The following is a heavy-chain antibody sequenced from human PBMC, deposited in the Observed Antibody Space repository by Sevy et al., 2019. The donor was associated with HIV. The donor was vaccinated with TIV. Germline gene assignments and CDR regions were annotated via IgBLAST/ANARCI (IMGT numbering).Heavy chain of an antibody. V-gene: IGHV3-9*01. CDR1: NLTFEDYA. CDR2: ISWNGADI. Sequence: GGSLRLSCAASNLTFEDYAMHWVRRAPGKGLEWVSGISWNGADIGFAASVKGRFTISRDNAKSSMYLQINSLTPEDTGVYDCAKGQQLITESGSYFYYGMNVWGQGTTVTVSS. CDR3: AKGQQLITESGSYFYYGMNV. D-gene: IGHD6-13*01. J-gene: IGHJ6*02.